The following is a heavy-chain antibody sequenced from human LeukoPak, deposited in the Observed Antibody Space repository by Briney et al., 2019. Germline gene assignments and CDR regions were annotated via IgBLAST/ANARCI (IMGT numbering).Heavy chain of an antibody. V-gene: IGHV3-30*18. D-gene: IGHD3-22*01. J-gene: IGHJ4*02. Sequence: PGRSLRLSCAASGFTFSSYGMHWVRQAPGKGLEWVAIVSNDGSNKYYADFVKGRFAISRDNSKNTLYLQMNSLRAEDTAVYYCAKDRYDSSGYLIDYWGQGALVTVSS. CDR2: VSNDGSNK. CDR1: GFTFSSYG. CDR3: AKDRYDSSGYLIDY.